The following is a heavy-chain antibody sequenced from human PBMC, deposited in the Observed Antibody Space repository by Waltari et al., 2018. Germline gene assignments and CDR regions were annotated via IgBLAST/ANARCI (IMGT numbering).Heavy chain of an antibody. CDR1: GGTFSSYA. CDR2: IIPILGIA. V-gene: IGHV1-69*04. Sequence: QVQLVQSGAEVKKPGSPVQVSCQASGGTFSSYAISWVRQAPGQGLEWMGGIIPILGIANYAQKFQGRVTITADESTSTAYMELSSLRSEDTAVYYCARVRRYYDSSGSDYWGQGTLVTVSS. D-gene: IGHD3-22*01. J-gene: IGHJ4*02. CDR3: ARVRRYYDSSGSDY.